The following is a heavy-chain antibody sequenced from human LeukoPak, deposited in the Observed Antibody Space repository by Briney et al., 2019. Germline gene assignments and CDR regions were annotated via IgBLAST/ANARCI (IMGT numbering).Heavy chain of an antibody. CDR2: ISSSGSTI. CDR3: ARRDTFSAARLEN. CDR1: GFTFSDYY. D-gene: IGHD6-6*01. V-gene: IGHV3-11*04. J-gene: IGHJ4*02. Sequence: GGSLRLSCAASGFTFSDYYMSWIRQAPGKGLEWVSYISSSGSTIYYADSVKGRFTISRDNAKNSLYLQMNSLRAEDTAVYYCARRDTFSAARLENWGQGTLVTVSS.